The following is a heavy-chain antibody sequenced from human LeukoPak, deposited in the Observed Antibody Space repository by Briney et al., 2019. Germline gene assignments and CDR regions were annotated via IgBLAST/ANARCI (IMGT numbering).Heavy chain of an antibody. V-gene: IGHV4-34*01. CDR2: INHSGST. J-gene: IGHJ4*02. CDR3: ARARGWLLPYYFDY. D-gene: IGHD3-22*01. CDR1: GGSFSGYY. Sequence: PSETLSLTCAVYGGSFSGYYWSWIRQPPGKGLEWIGEINHSGSTNYNPSLKSRVTISVDTSKNQFSLKLSSVTAADTAVCYCARARGWLLPYYFDYWGQGTLVTVSS.